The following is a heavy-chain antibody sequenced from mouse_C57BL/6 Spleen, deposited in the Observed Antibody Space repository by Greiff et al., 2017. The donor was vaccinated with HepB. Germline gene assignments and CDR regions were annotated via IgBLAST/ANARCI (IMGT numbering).Heavy chain of an antibody. CDR2: INPSTGGT. V-gene: IGHV1-42*01. CDR1: GYSFTGYY. J-gene: IGHJ3*01. Sequence: VQLQQSGPELVKPGASVKISCKASGYSFTGYYMNWVKQSPEKSLEWIGEINPSTGGTTYNQKFKAKATLTVDKSSSTAYMQLKSLTSEDSAVYYCARSTAQAPLAYWGQGTLVTVSA. D-gene: IGHD3-2*02. CDR3: ARSTAQAPLAY.